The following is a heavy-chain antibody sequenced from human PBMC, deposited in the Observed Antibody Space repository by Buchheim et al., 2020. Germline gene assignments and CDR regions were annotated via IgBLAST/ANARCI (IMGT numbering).Heavy chain of an antibody. D-gene: IGHD3-3*01. Sequence: QVQLQESGPGLVKPSETLSLTCTVSGGSISSYYWSWIRQPPGKGLEWIGYIYYSGSTNYNPSLKSRVTISVDTSKNQFSLKLSSVTAADTAVYYCARDLTPHYDFWSGYYGYYGTDVWGQGTT. CDR1: GGSISSYY. V-gene: IGHV4-59*01. J-gene: IGHJ6*02. CDR2: IYYSGST. CDR3: ARDLTPHYDFWSGYYGYYGTDV.